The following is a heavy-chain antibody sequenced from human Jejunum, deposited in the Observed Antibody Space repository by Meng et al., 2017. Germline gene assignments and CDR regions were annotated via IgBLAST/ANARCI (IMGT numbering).Heavy chain of an antibody. V-gene: IGHV3-33*01. D-gene: IGHD6-6*01. J-gene: IGHJ5*02. CDR3: ARGGWIAAPGWFDP. CDR1: GFTFSSYG. Sequence: VEAGGSGGGWVQPGRSLRPSGAEAGFTFSSYGMHWVRQAPGKGLEWVAVIWYDGSNKYYADSVKGRFTISRDNSKNTLYLQMNSLRAEDTAVYYCARGGWIAAPGWFDPWGQGTLVTSP. CDR2: IWYDGSNK.